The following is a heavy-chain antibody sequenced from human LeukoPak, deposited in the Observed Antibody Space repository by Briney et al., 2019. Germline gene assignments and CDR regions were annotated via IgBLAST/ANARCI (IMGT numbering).Heavy chain of an antibody. V-gene: IGHV4-39*07. Sequence: SETLSLTCTVSGGSISSSSYYWGWIRQPPGKGLEWIGSIYYSGSTNYNPSLKSRVTISVDTSKNQFSLKLSSVTAADTAVYYCARVWALFGYYGSGSYFSFDYWGQGTLVTVSS. J-gene: IGHJ4*02. CDR1: GGSISSSSYY. D-gene: IGHD3-10*01. CDR3: ARVWALFGYYGSGSYFSFDY. CDR2: IYYSGST.